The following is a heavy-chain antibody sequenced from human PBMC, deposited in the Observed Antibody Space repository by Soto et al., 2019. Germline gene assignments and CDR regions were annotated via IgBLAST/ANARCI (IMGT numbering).Heavy chain of an antibody. CDR1: GGSFSGYY. CDR3: ARVGYPTYYYYGMDV. Sequence: QVQLQQWGAGLLKPSETLSLTCAVYGGSFSGYYCSWIRQPPGKGLEWIGEINHSGSTNYNPSLKSRVTISVDTSKNQFSLKLSSVTAADTAVYYCARVGYPTYYYYGMDVWGQGTTVTVSS. CDR2: INHSGST. J-gene: IGHJ6*02. D-gene: IGHD1-1*01. V-gene: IGHV4-34*01.